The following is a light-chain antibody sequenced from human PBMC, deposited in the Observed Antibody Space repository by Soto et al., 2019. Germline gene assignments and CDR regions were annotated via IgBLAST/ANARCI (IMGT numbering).Light chain of an antibody. CDR3: RTWDGSLSGYV. V-gene: IGLV1-51*01. Sequence: QSVLTQPPSVSAAPGQKVTISCSGSSSNIGNNYVSWYQQLPGTAPRLLIYDNNKRPSGIPDRFSGSKSGSSATLGITGLQTGDEADYYCRTWDGSLSGYVFGTGTKVTVL. J-gene: IGLJ1*01. CDR1: SSNIGNNY. CDR2: DNN.